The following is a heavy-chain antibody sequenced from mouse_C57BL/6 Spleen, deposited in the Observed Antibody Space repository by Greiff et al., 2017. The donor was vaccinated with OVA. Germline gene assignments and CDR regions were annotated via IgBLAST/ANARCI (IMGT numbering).Heavy chain of an antibody. CDR2: IYPGDGDT. J-gene: IGHJ3*01. Sequence: QVQLQQSGPELVKPGASVKISCKASGYAFSSSWMNWVKQRPGKGLGWIGRIYPGDGDTNYNGKFKGKATLTADKSSSTAYMQLSSLTSEDSAVYFCAREGYGNYSAWFAYWGQGTLVTVSA. V-gene: IGHV1-82*01. CDR1: GYAFSSSW. D-gene: IGHD2-1*01. CDR3: AREGYGNYSAWFAY.